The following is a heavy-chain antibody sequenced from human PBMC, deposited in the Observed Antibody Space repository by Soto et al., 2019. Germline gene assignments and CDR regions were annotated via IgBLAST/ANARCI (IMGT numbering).Heavy chain of an antibody. D-gene: IGHD3-10*01. CDR1: EFTFSYYC. CDR3: ARDRESMTMGRRISLGAIDV. J-gene: IGHJ6*02. Sequence: GRSLRLSCAASEFTFSYYCMTLVRQPPGKGLEWVANINLDGSETFYADSLKGRLTLSRDTSKNSLSLHMDSLRVGDTAVDYCARDRESMTMGRRISLGAIDVWGQGATVTVS. CDR2: INLDGSET. V-gene: IGHV3-7*03.